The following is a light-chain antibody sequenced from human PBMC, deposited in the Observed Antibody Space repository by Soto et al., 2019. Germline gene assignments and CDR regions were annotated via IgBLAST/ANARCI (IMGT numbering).Light chain of an antibody. J-gene: IGKJ1*01. CDR3: QQYAASPRT. V-gene: IGKV3-20*01. CDR2: GAS. Sequence: EIVLTQSPGTLSLSPGERATLSCRASQTVGKNFLAWYQQKPGQAPRFLIYGASSRATGIPDRFSGSGSGTDFTLTISRLEPEDFAVYHCQQYAASPRTFGQGTKVEIK. CDR1: QTVGKNF.